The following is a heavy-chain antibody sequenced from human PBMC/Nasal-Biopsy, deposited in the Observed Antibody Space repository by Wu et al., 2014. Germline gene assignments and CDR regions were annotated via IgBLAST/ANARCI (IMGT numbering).Heavy chain of an antibody. CDR1: GFMFDDYT. Sequence: LRLSCAASGFMFDDYTMHWVRQVPGKGLEWISVISFDGTKTFFADSVRGRFSISRDNAKDTLYLQMDSLITEDTAFYFCAKAIRRGYAYGGADSWGRGTLVTVSS. J-gene: IGHJ5*01. CDR3: AKAIRRGYAYGGADS. CDR2: ISFDGTKT. V-gene: IGHV3-43*01. D-gene: IGHD5-18*01.